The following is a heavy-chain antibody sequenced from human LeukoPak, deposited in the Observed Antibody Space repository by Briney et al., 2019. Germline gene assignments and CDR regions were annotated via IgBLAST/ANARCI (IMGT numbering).Heavy chain of an antibody. J-gene: IGHJ5*02. D-gene: IGHD3-22*01. V-gene: IGHV4-34*01. Sequence: SETLSLTCTVYGVSFSDYYWTWIRQPPGKWLEWVGEINHSGRTNYNASLRSRVTISIDTSMKQFSLKLNSVTAADSAVYYCARLSSGLDAWGQGTLVTVSS. CDR3: ARLSSGLDA. CDR2: INHSGRT. CDR1: GVSFSDYY.